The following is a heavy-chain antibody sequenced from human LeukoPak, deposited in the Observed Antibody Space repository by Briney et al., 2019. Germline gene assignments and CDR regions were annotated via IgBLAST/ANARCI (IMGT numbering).Heavy chain of an antibody. CDR3: ARDLRAATEIY. Sequence: ASVTVSCKASGYSITGYYMHWVRQAPGQGLEWMGWIDPNSGGTEYAQKFQGRVTMTRDTSISTAYMELSSLRSDDTAMYYCARDLRAATEIYWGQGTLVTVSS. D-gene: IGHD5-12*01. V-gene: IGHV1-2*02. CDR1: GYSITGYY. J-gene: IGHJ4*02. CDR2: IDPNSGGT.